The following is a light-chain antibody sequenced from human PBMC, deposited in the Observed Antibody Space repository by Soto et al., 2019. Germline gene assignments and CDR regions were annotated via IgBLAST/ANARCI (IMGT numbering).Light chain of an antibody. CDR3: QQYGSSPPIT. CDR1: QSVSSNY. V-gene: IGKV3-20*01. J-gene: IGKJ5*01. Sequence: DIVLTQSPGTLSLSPGERATLSCRAIQSVSSNYLAWYQQKPGQAPRLLIYGASSRATGIPDRFSGSGSGTDFTLTISRLEPEDFAVYYCQQYGSSPPITFGQGTRLEIK. CDR2: GAS.